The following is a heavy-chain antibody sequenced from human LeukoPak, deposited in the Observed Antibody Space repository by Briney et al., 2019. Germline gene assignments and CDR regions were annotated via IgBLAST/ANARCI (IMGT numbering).Heavy chain of an antibody. J-gene: IGHJ6*03. CDR2: IYTSGST. CDR1: GGSISSYY. D-gene: IGHD6-19*01. Sequence: SETLSLTCTVSGGSISSYYWSWIRLPAGKGLEWIGRIYTSGSTNYNPSLKSRVTISVDKSKNQFSLKLSSVTAADTAVYYCARDGGIAVAGTVYYYYYMDVWGKGTTVTVSS. CDR3: ARDGGIAVAGTVYYYYYMDV. V-gene: IGHV4-4*07.